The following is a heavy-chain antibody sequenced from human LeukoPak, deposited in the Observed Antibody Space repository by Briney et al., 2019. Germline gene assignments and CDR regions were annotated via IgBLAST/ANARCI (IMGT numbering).Heavy chain of an antibody. V-gene: IGHV3-20*04. CDR3: ARATSGYYGSGGSDS. Sequence: GGSLRLSCAASGFTFDDYGMSWVRQAPGKGLEWVSGINWNGGSTGYADSVKGRFTISRDNAKKSLYLQMNSLRAEDTAWYYCARATSGYYGSGGSDSWGQGTLVTVSS. J-gene: IGHJ4*02. CDR1: GFTFDDYG. CDR2: INWNGGST. D-gene: IGHD3-10*01.